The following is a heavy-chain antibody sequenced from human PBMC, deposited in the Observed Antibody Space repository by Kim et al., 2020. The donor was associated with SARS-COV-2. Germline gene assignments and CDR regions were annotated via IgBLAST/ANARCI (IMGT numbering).Heavy chain of an antibody. Sequence: GGSLRLSCAASGFTFSSYAMSWVRQAPGKGLEWVSAISGSGGSTYYADSVKGRFTISRDNSKNTLYLQMNSLRAEDTAVYYCAKGKRVVVPAAANWFDPWGQGTLVTVSS. J-gene: IGHJ5*02. CDR1: GFTFSSYA. D-gene: IGHD2-2*01. CDR2: ISGSGGST. CDR3: AKGKRVVVPAAANWFDP. V-gene: IGHV3-23*01.